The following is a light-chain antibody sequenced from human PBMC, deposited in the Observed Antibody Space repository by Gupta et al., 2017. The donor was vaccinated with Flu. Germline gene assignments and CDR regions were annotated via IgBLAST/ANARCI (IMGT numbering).Light chain of an antibody. CDR1: QSVSSY. CDR2: DAS. Sequence: EIVLTQSPATLSLSPGERATLSCRASQSVSSYLAWYQQKPGQAPRLLIYDASNRATGIPARFSGSGSVTXLTLTIXSLEPEDFAVYYCQQRSNWPWTFGXGTKVEIK. V-gene: IGKV3-11*01. J-gene: IGKJ1*01. CDR3: QQRSNWPWT.